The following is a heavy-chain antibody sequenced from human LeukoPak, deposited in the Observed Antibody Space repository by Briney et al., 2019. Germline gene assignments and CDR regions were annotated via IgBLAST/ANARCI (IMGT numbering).Heavy chain of an antibody. CDR3: AGYYDSSGLVGDAFDI. CDR1: GGSISSYY. V-gene: IGHV4-59*01. J-gene: IGHJ3*02. CDR2: IYYSGST. Sequence: PSETLSLTCTVSGGSISSYYWSWIRQPPGKGLEWIGYIYYSGSTKYNPSLKSRVTISVDTSKNQFSLKLSSVTAADTAVYYCAGYYDSSGLVGDAFDIWGQGTMVTVSS. D-gene: IGHD3-22*01.